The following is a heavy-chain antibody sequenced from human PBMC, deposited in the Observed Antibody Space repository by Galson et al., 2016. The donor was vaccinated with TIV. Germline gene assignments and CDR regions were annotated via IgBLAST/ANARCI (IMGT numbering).Heavy chain of an antibody. V-gene: IGHV2-5*02. D-gene: IGHD3-10*02. CDR2: IYWDDDE. Sequence: PALVKPTQTLTLTCTFSGFSLTTSGVGVGWIRQPPGKALEWLAHIYWDDDERYSPSLKSRLTITKDTSKNQVVLTMTNMDLVDTGTYYCAHLPNMFYYGMDVWGQGTTVTVSS. CDR3: AHLPNMFYYGMDV. CDR1: GFSLTTSGVG. J-gene: IGHJ6*02.